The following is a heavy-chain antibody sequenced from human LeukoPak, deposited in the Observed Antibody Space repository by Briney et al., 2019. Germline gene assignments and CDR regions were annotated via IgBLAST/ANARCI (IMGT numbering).Heavy chain of an antibody. CDR1: GGSIGSTNW. V-gene: IGHV4-4*02. CDR3: SRESGAFSPFGY. D-gene: IGHD1-26*01. Sequence: SETLSLTCGVSGGSIGSTNWWSWVRQPPGQGLEWIGEISLTGRTNYHPSLDGRVTISLDESSNQLSPNLTSVTAADKAIYYCSRESGAFSPFGYWGQGTLVTVSS. J-gene: IGHJ4*02. CDR2: ISLTGRT.